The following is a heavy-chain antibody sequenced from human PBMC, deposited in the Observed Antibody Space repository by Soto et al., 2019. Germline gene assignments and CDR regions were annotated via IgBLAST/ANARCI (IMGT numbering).Heavy chain of an antibody. CDR2: IYYSGST. V-gene: IGHV4-59*01. CDR1: GGSISSYY. Sequence: PSETLSLTCTVPGGSISSYYWSWIRQPPGKGLEWIGYIYYSGSTNYNPSLKSRVTISVDTSKNQFSLKLSSVTAADTAVYYCARDFLDSSGYYIDYWGQGTLVTVSS. J-gene: IGHJ4*02. D-gene: IGHD3-22*01. CDR3: ARDFLDSSGYYIDY.